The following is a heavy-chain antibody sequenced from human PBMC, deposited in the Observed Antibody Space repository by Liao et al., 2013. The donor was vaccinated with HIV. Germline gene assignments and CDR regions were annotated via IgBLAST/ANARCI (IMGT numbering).Heavy chain of an antibody. V-gene: IGHV4-59*12. CDR3: AREVKNYASGTLQGPFDP. Sequence: QVQLQESGPGLVKPSETLFLTCTVSGGSISSYYWSWIRQPPGKGLEWIGYIYYSGSTDYNPSLKSRVTVSVDTSKSQVSLRLTSVTAADTAVYYCAREVKNYASGTLQGPFDPWGQGTLVIVSS. CDR1: GGSISSYY. CDR2: IYYSGST. J-gene: IGHJ5*02. D-gene: IGHD3-10*01.